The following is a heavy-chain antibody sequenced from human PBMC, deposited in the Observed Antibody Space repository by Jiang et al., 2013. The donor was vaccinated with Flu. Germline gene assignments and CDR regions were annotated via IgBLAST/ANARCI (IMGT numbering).Heavy chain of an antibody. CDR1: GGSMSSYY. D-gene: IGHD3-10*01. J-gene: IGHJ4*02. Sequence: GSGLVKPSETLSLTCIVSGGSMSSYYWSWIRQPPGKGLEWIGSIYYSGNTNYNPSLKSRIAISVDTSKNQFSLKVSSVTAADTAIYYCARAYYGTHFDYWGQGALVTVSS. CDR3: ARAYYGTHFDY. V-gene: IGHV4-59*01. CDR2: IYYSGNT.